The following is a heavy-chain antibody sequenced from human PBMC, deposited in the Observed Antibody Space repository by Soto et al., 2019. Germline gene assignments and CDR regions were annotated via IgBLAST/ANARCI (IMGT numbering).Heavy chain of an antibody. V-gene: IGHV3-21*01. CDR1: GFTFSTYG. Sequence: EVQLVESGGGLVKPGGSLRLSCAASGFTFSTYGMNWVRQAPGKWLEWLSSISDSGHYIYYADSVKGRFTISRDNAKNSLFLQMKSLRGEDTAVYYCARSGLALPYSASHWFDPWGHGTLVPVSS. CDR3: ARSGLALPYSASHWFDP. D-gene: IGHD3-22*01. CDR2: ISDSGHYI. J-gene: IGHJ5*02.